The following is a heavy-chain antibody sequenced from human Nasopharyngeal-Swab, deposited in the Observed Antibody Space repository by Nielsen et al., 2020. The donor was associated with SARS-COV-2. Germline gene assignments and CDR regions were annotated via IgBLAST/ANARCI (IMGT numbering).Heavy chain of an antibody. J-gene: IGHJ6*02. Sequence: GGSLRLSCAASGFTFSSYSMNWVRQAPGKGLEWVSYISSSSSTIYYADSVKGRFTISRDNAKSSLYLQMNSLRAEDTAVCYCARENCGGDCYSPGYYYYGMDVWGQGTTVTVSS. CDR2: ISSSSSTI. CDR3: ARENCGGDCYSPGYYYYGMDV. D-gene: IGHD2-21*01. V-gene: IGHV3-48*04. CDR1: GFTFSSYS.